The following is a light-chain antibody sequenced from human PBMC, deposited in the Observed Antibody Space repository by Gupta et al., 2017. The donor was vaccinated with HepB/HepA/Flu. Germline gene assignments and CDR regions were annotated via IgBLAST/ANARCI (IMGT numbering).Light chain of an antibody. Sequence: QSVLTQPPSASGTPGQRVTISCSGSSSNIGSNTVHWYQQLPGTAPKLLIYTSNHRPSGVPDRFSGSKSGTSASLAISGLQSDDEADYYCAAWDDSLNGYVFGTGTKVSVL. CDR3: AAWDDSLNGYV. V-gene: IGLV1-44*01. J-gene: IGLJ1*01. CDR2: TSN. CDR1: SSNIGSNT.